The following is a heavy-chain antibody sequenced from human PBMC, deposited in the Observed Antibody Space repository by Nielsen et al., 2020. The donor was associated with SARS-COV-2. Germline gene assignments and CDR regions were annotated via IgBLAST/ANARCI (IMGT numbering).Heavy chain of an antibody. Sequence: GESLKISCVVSGFTISTYAMSWVRQAPGKGLEWVSVFYTGGGTKYADSVRGRFTLSRDNSENTFYLQMNSLGPDDTAVYYCARASYYGSGIGTAWGQGTTVTVSS. CDR1: GFTISTYA. V-gene: IGHV3-23*03. D-gene: IGHD3-10*01. CDR2: FYTGGGT. J-gene: IGHJ6*02. CDR3: ARASYYGSGIGTA.